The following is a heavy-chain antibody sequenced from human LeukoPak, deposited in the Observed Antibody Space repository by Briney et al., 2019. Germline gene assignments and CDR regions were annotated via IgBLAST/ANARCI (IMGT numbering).Heavy chain of an antibody. CDR2: IYISGST. Sequence: SETLSLTCTVSGGSISSYYWSWIRQPAGKGLEWIGRIYISGSTNYNPSLKTRVTMSTDTSNDYFSLRLSSVTAADTAVYYCARQGSGRSSDYWGQGTLVTVSS. D-gene: IGHD1-26*01. J-gene: IGHJ4*02. V-gene: IGHV4-4*07. CDR3: ARQGSGRSSDY. CDR1: GGSISSYY.